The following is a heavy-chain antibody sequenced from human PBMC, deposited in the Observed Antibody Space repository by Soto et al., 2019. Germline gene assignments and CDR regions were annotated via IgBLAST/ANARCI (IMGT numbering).Heavy chain of an antibody. CDR1: GYRFTSYS. Sequence: ASVKVSCKASGYRFTSYSMHWVRQAPEQGLEWMGIINPSGGSTTYAQKFQDRVTMTRDTSTSTVYMEVSSLRSEDTAVYYCARDESLDVWGQGTTVTVSS. CDR2: INPSGGST. D-gene: IGHD3-10*01. V-gene: IGHV1-46*01. J-gene: IGHJ6*02. CDR3: ARDESLDV.